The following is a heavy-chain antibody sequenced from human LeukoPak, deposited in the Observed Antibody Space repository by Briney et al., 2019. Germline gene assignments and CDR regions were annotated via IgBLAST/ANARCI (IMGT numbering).Heavy chain of an antibody. CDR2: IIPIFGTA. D-gene: IGHD1-26*01. V-gene: IGHV1-69*06. J-gene: IGHJ4*02. CDR1: GGTFSSYA. CDR3: ARGRYSGNKISDFDY. Sequence: SVKVSCKASGGTFSSYAISWVRQAPGQGLEWMGGIIPIFGTANYAQKFQGRVTITADKSTSTAYMELSSLRSEDTAVYYCARGRYSGNKISDFDYWGQGTLVTVSS.